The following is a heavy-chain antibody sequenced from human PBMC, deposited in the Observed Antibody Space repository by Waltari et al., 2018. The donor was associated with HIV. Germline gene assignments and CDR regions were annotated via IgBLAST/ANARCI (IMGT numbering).Heavy chain of an antibody. CDR3: ARGRELRWGAWYFDL. Sequence: QVQLVQSGAEVKKPGASVKVSCTASGYTLTSYDINWVRKATGQGLEWMGWMNPNSGNTGYAQKFQGRVTMTRNTSISTAYMELSSLRSEDTAVYYCARGRELRWGAWYFDLWGRGTLVTVSS. J-gene: IGHJ2*01. CDR1: GYTLTSYD. CDR2: MNPNSGNT. V-gene: IGHV1-8*01. D-gene: IGHD1-26*01.